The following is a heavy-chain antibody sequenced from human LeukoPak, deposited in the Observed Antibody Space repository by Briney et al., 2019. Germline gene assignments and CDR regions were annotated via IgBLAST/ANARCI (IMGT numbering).Heavy chain of an antibody. D-gene: IGHD4-17*01. J-gene: IGHJ4*02. V-gene: IGHV3-7*01. CDR2: IKQDGSEK. CDR3: ARSDYGDHFDY. CDR1: GGSISSYY. Sequence: ETLSLTCTVSGGSISSYYWSWVRQAPGKGLEWVANIKQDGSEKYYVDSVKGRFTISRDNAKNSLYLQMNSLRTEDTAVYYCARSDYGDHFDYWGQGTLVTVSS.